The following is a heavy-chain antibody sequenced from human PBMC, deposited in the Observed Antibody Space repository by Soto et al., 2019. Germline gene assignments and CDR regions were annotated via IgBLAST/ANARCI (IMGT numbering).Heavy chain of an antibody. CDR2: ISYDGSNK. CDR1: GFTFSSYG. V-gene: IGHV3-30*18. D-gene: IGHD1-1*01. Sequence: GGSLRLSCAASGFTFSSYGMHWVRQAPGKGLEWVAVISYDGSNKYYADSVKGRFTISRDNSKNTLYLQMNSLRAEDTAVYYCAKVDSRGLERWVYYYGMDVWGQGTTVTVSS. J-gene: IGHJ6*02. CDR3: AKVDSRGLERWVYYYGMDV.